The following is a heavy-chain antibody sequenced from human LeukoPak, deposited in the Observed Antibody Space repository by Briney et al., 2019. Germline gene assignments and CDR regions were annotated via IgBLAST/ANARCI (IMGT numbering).Heavy chain of an antibody. CDR2: IYYSGST. CDR3: ARVWYGPVGYGSYYFDY. CDR1: GGSISNYY. J-gene: IGHJ4*02. V-gene: IGHV4-59*08. D-gene: IGHD1-26*01. Sequence: SETLSLTCTVSGGSISNYYWSWIRQPPGKGLEWIGYIYYSGSTNYNPSLKSRVTISVDTSKNQFSLKLSSVTAADTAVYYCARVWYGPVGYGSYYFDYWGQGTLVTVSS.